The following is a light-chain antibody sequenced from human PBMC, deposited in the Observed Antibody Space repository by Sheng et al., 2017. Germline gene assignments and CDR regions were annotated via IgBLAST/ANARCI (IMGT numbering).Light chain of an antibody. CDR3: SSYAGSNNVV. V-gene: IGLV2-8*01. J-gene: IGLJ2*01. Sequence: QSALTQPASISGSPGQSITISCTGTSSDFGSYNLVSWYQQYPGQAPKVMIYEVSKRPSGVPDRFSGSKSGNTASLTVSGLQAEDEADYYCSSYAGSNNVVFGGGTKLTVL. CDR1: SSDFGSYNL. CDR2: EVS.